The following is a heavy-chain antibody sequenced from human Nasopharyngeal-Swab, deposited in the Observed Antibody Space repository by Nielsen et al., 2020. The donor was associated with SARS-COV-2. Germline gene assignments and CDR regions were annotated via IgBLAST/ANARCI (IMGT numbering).Heavy chain of an antibody. Sequence: GESLKISCAASGFTFSSYWMHWVSQAPGKGLGWVSRINSDGSSTSYADSVKGRFTISRDNAKNTLYLQMNSLRAEDTAVYYCARDPLYYDILTGYYSRYYFDYWGQGTLVTVSS. CDR2: INSDGSST. D-gene: IGHD3-9*01. J-gene: IGHJ4*02. V-gene: IGHV3-74*01. CDR1: GFTFSSYW. CDR3: ARDPLYYDILTGYYSRYYFDY.